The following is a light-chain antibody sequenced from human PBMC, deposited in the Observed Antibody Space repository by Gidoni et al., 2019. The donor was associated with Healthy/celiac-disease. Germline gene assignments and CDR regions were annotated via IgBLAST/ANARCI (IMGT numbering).Light chain of an antibody. V-gene: IGKV1-9*01. CDR1: QGISSY. J-gene: IGKJ4*01. Sequence: DIQLTQSPSFLSASVGDRVTITCRASQGISSYLAWYQQKPGKAPKLLIYAASTLQSGVPSRFSGSGSGTEFTLTSSSLQPEDFATYYCQQLNSYFFGGGTKVEIK. CDR2: AAS. CDR3: QQLNSYF.